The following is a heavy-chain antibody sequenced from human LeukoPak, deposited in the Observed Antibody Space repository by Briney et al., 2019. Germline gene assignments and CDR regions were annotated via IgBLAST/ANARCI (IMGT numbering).Heavy chain of an antibody. CDR1: GFTVSSNY. J-gene: IGHJ3*02. CDR3: ARRDGVSSGIAAVGGAFDI. CDR2: IYSGGST. D-gene: IGHD6-13*01. Sequence: GGSLRLSCAASGFTVSSNYMSWVRQAPGKGLEWVSVIYSGGSTYYADSVKGRFTISRDNSKNTLYLQMNSLRAEDTAVYYCARRDGVSSGIAAVGGAFDIWGQGTMVTVSS. V-gene: IGHV3-66*01.